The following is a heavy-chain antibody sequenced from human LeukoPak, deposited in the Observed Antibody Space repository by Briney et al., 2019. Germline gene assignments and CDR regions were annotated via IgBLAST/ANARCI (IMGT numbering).Heavy chain of an antibody. J-gene: IGHJ4*02. V-gene: IGHV1-69*04. CDR1: GGTFSSYA. CDR2: IIPILGIA. D-gene: IGHD3-22*01. Sequence: SVKVSCKASGGTFSSYAISWVRQAPGQGLEWMGRIIPILGIANYAQKFQGRVTITADKSTGTAYMELSSLRSEDTAVYYCARAYYYDSSGYDYFDYWGQGTLVTVSS. CDR3: ARAYYYDSSGYDYFDY.